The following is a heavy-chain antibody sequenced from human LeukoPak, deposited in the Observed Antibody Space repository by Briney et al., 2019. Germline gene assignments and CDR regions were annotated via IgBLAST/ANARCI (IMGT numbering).Heavy chain of an antibody. V-gene: IGHV3-30*02. CDR2: IPYDGKNK. D-gene: IGHD2-2*01. Sequence: PGGSLRLSCVASGFTFSSYGMNWVRQAPGKGLEWVAFIPYDGKNKYYADSVKGRFTISRDNSKNTLYLQMNSLRGEDTAVYYCAKDPSFVRTTCYPPGIWGQGTMVTVSS. CDR1: GFTFSSYG. CDR3: AKDPSFVRTTCYPPGI. J-gene: IGHJ3*02.